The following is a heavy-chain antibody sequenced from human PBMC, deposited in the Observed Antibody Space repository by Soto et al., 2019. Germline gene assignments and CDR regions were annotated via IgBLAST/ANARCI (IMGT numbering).Heavy chain of an antibody. D-gene: IGHD5-12*01. CDR2: ISYDGSNK. Sequence: PGGSLRLSCAASGFTFSSYGMHWVRQAPGKGLEWVAVISYDGSNKYYADSVKGRFTISRDNSKNTLYLQMNSLRAEDTAVYYCAKGRFMATIDYWGQGTLVTVSS. J-gene: IGHJ4*02. CDR3: AKGRFMATIDY. CDR1: GFTFSSYG. V-gene: IGHV3-30*18.